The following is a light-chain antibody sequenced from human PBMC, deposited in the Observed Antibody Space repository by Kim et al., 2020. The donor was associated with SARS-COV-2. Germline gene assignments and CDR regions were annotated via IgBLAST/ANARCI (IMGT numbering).Light chain of an antibody. V-gene: IGKV3-15*01. CDR2: GAS. Sequence: VSPGERATLACRASQSVSSNLAWYQQKPGQAPRLLIYGASTRATGIPARFSGSGSGTEFTLTISSLQSEDFAVYYCQQYNNWPLTFGGGTKVDIK. CDR3: QQYNNWPLT. CDR1: QSVSSN. J-gene: IGKJ4*01.